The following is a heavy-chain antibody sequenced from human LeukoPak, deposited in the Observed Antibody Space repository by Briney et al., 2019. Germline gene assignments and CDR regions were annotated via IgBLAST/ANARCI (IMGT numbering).Heavy chain of an antibody. CDR1: GGSISTTSYN. J-gene: IGHJ4*02. V-gene: IGHV4-39*01. CDR3: ARLGHYYDSSGSPL. Sequence: NSSETLSLTCTVSGGAVSGGSISTTSYNWGWIRQPAGKGLEWIGSIAYSGTTYYNPSLKSRATVSVDTSKNQLSLKLSSVTAADTAVYYCARLGHYYDSSGSPLWGQGTLVTVSS. CDR2: IAYSGTT. D-gene: IGHD3-22*01.